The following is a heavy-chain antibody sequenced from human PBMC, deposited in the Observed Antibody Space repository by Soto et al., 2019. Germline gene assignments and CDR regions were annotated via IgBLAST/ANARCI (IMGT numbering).Heavy chain of an antibody. CDR1: GGTFSSYG. V-gene: IGHV3-30*18. J-gene: IGHJ6*02. CDR2: ISYDGSNK. CDR3: AKDGWAAGQKQRYYYYGMDV. Sequence: GGSLRLSCAASGGTFSSYGMRWVRQATGKGLEWVAVISYDGSNKYYADSVKGRFTISRDNSKNTLYLQMNSLRAEDTAVYYCAKDGWAAGQKQRYYYYGMDVWGQGTTVTVSS. D-gene: IGHD6-13*01.